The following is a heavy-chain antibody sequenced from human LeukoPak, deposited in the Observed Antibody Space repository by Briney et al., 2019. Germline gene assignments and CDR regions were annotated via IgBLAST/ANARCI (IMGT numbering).Heavy chain of an antibody. J-gene: IGHJ4*02. CDR1: GFTFSSYE. CDR3: ARGLNYYDSSGHHPDY. Sequence: PGGSLRLSCAASGFTFSSYEMNWVRQAPGKGLEWVSYISSSGSTIYYADSVKGRVTISRDNSKNTLYLQMSSLRPEDTAVYYCARGLNYYDSSGHHPDYWGQGTLVTVSS. CDR2: ISSSGSTI. V-gene: IGHV3-48*03. D-gene: IGHD3-22*01.